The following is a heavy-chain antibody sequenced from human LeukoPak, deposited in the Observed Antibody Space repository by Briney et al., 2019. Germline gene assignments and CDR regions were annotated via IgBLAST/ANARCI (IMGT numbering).Heavy chain of an antibody. D-gene: IGHD6-13*01. CDR3: ARKGYSSSWHYFDY. Sequence: ASVKVSCKASGYTFTSYDINWVRQATGQGLEWMGWMNPNSGNTGYAQKFQGRVTITRNTSISTAYMELSSLRSEDTAVYYCARKGYSSSWHYFDYWGQGTLVTVSS. J-gene: IGHJ4*02. CDR2: MNPNSGNT. CDR1: GYTFTSYD. V-gene: IGHV1-8*03.